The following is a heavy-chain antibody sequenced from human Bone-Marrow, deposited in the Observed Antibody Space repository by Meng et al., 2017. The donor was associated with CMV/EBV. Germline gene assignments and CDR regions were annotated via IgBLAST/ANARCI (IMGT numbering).Heavy chain of an antibody. CDR3: ARDENESLHY. Sequence: GESLKISCAASGFTFSSYAMHWVRQAPGKGLEWVAVISYDGSNKYYADSVKGRFSISRDKSKNTLYLQMSSLRAEDTAMYYCARDENESLHYWGQGTLVTVSS. V-gene: IGHV3-30-3*01. J-gene: IGHJ4*02. CDR1: GFTFSSYA. CDR2: ISYDGSNK.